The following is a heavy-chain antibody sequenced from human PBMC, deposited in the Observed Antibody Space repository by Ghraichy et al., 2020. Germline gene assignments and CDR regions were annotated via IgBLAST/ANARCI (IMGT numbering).Heavy chain of an antibody. CDR3: ARDRYNWNWDFDY. D-gene: IGHD1-1*01. J-gene: IGHJ4*02. Sequence: GGSLRFSCATSGFTFSSYWMSWVRQAPGKGLEWVANIKQDGSEKYYVDSLKGRFTISRDNAKNSLYLQVNSLRAEDTAVYYCARDRYNWNWDFDYWGQGTLVTVSS. V-gene: IGHV3-7*01. CDR1: GFTFSSYW. CDR2: IKQDGSEK.